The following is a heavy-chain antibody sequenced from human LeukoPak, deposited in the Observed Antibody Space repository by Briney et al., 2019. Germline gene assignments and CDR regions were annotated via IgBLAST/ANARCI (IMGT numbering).Heavy chain of an antibody. CDR3: KTEWLRVAFDH. D-gene: IGHD5-12*01. Sequence: PGGSLRLSCSASGFTFSNYVMHWVRQAPGKGLEYVSAISTNGGTTDYADSVKGRFTISRDNPKNTLYLQMSSLRDEDTAVYYCKTEWLRVAFDHWGQGTLVTVSP. CDR2: ISTNGGTT. CDR1: GFTFSNYV. J-gene: IGHJ4*02. V-gene: IGHV3-64D*09.